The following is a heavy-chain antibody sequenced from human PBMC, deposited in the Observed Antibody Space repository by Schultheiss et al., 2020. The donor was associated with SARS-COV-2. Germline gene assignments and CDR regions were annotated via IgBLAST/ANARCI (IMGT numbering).Heavy chain of an antibody. J-gene: IGHJ6*02. CDR2: ISGSGGST. CDR3: ARDSLGEDV. CDR1: GFTFSSYA. D-gene: IGHD3-16*01. V-gene: IGHV3-48*03. Sequence: GGSLRLSCAASGFTFSSYAMHWVRQAPGKGLEWVSAISGSGGSTYYADSVKGRFTISRDNAKNSLYLQMNSLRAEDTAVYYCARDSLGEDVWGQGTTVTVSS.